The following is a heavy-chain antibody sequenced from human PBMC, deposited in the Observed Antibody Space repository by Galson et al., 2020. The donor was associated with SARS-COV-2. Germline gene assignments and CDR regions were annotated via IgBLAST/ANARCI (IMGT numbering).Heavy chain of an antibody. Sequence: SETLSLTCTVSGGSVSSGSYYWSWIRQPPGKGLEWIGYIYYSGSTNYNPSLKSRVTISVDTSKNQFSLKLSSVTAADTAVYYCARVRYYGSGSYEDYWGQGTLVTGSS. V-gene: IGHV4-61*01. J-gene: IGHJ4*02. CDR2: IYYSGST. D-gene: IGHD3-10*01. CDR3: ARVRYYGSGSYEDY. CDR1: GGSVSSGSYY.